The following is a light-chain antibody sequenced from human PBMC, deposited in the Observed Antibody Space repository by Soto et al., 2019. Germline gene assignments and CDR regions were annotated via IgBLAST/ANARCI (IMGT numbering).Light chain of an antibody. CDR1: SGHSSYA. CDR2: LNSDGSH. CDR3: QTWGTGIPVV. V-gene: IGLV4-69*01. Sequence: QAVVTQSPSASASLGASVKLTCTLSSGHSSYAIAWHQQQPEKGPRYLMKLNSDGSHSKGDGIPDRFSGSSSGAECYLTISSLQSEDEADYYCQTWGTGIPVVFGGGTQLTVL. J-gene: IGLJ2*01.